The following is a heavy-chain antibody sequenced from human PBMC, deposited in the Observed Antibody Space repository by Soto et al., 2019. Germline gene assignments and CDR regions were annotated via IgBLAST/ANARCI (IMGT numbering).Heavy chain of an antibody. V-gene: IGHV3-73*01. Sequence: RLSCAASGFTFSGSAMHWVRQASGKGLEWVGRIRSKANSYATAYAASVKGRFTISRDDSKNTAYLQMNSLKTEDTAVYYCTRRLPVLGMDVWGQGTTVTVSS. J-gene: IGHJ6*02. CDR3: TRRLPVLGMDV. CDR1: GFTFSGSA. D-gene: IGHD2-8*01. CDR2: IRSKANSYAT.